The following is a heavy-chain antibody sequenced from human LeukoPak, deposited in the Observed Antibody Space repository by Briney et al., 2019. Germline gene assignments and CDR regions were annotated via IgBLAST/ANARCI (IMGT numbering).Heavy chain of an antibody. CDR2: MNPNSGNT. V-gene: IGHV1-8*03. CDR3: ARVAGGYYYDSSGYYSAEYFQH. J-gene: IGHJ1*01. D-gene: IGHD3-22*01. CDR1: GYTFTSYA. Sequence: ASVKVSCKASGYTFTSYAMNWVRQAPGQGLEWMGWMNPNSGNTGYAQKFQGRVTITRNTSISTAYMELSSLRSEDTAVYYCARVAGGYYYDSSGYYSAEYFQHWGQGTLVTVSS.